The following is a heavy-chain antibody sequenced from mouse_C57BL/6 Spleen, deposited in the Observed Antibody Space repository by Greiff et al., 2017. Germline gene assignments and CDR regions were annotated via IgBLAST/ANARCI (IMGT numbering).Heavy chain of an antibody. V-gene: IGHV1-82*01. CDR1: GYAFSSSW. J-gene: IGHJ2*01. Sequence: ESGPELVKPGASVKISCKASGYAFSSSWMNWVKQRPGKGLEWIGRIYPGDGDTNYNGKFKGKATLTADKSSSTAYMQLSSLTSEDSAVYFCAREITTVVGYYFDYWGQGTTLTVSS. CDR2: IYPGDGDT. D-gene: IGHD1-1*01. CDR3: AREITTVVGYYFDY.